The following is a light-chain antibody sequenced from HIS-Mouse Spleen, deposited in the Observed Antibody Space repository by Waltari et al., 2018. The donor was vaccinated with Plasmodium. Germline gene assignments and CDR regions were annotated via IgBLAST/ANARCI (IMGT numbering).Light chain of an antibody. J-gene: IGLJ2*01. V-gene: IGLV2-8*01. CDR1: SSDVGGYNY. Sequence: QSALTQHPSASGSPGQSVTISCTGTSSDVGGYNYVSWYQQHPGKAPTLMIYEVSKRPSGVPDRFSGSKSGNTASLTVSGLQAEDEADYYCSSYAGSNNLVFGGGTKLTVL. CDR2: EVS. CDR3: SSYAGSNNLV.